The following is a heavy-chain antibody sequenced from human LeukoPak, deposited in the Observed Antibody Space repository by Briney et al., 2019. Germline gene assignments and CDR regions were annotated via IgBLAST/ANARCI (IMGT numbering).Heavy chain of an antibody. CDR2: FKADDYRT. CDR3: TTIRPDY. V-gene: IGHV3-74*01. D-gene: IGHD5-12*01. Sequence: PGGSLRLSCSASGFTFSSYWMHWVRQAPGKGLVWVSRFKADDYRTDYADSVKGRFTTSRDNARNTLYLQMNSLTAEDTAVYYCTTIRPDYWGRGTLVTVSS. J-gene: IGHJ4*02. CDR1: GFTFSSYW.